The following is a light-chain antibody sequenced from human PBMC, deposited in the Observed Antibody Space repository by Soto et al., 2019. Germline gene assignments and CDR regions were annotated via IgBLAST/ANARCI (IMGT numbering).Light chain of an antibody. V-gene: IGLV2-8*01. J-gene: IGLJ3*02. Sequence: QSALTQPPSASGSPGQSVTISCTGTSSDVGGYNYVFWYQQHPGKAPKLIIYEVSKWPSGIPDRFSGSKSGNTASLTVSGLQAEDEADYYCNAYAGSNNWVFGGGTKVTVL. CDR1: SSDVGGYNY. CDR2: EVS. CDR3: NAYAGSNNWV.